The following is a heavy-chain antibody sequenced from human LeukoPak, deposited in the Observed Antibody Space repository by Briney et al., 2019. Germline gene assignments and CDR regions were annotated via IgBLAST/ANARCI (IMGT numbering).Heavy chain of an antibody. CDR3: ARDGLQTRYSWNDEGRKNWFDP. CDR2: INPSDGST. J-gene: IGHJ5*02. D-gene: IGHD1-20*01. Sequence: ASVKVSCMASGFTFSVYYMQWVRQVPGQGLEWMGIINPSDGSTRYAQNLQGRVTMTGDTSTNTVYMELSSLTSDDTAVYYCARDGLQTRYSWNDEGRKNWFDPWGQGTLVTVSS. V-gene: IGHV1-46*01. CDR1: GFTFSVYY.